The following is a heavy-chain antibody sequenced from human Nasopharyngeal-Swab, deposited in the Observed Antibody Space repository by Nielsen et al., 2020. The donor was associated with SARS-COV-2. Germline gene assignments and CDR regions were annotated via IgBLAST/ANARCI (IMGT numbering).Heavy chain of an antibody. CDR1: GFTFSSYR. CDR2: ISYDGSNK. V-gene: IGHV3-30*03. D-gene: IGHD1-26*01. CDR3: ARDPSGSYYFAFDY. Sequence: GESLKISCAASGFTFSSYRMHWVRQAPGKGLEWVAVISYDGSNKYYADSVKGRFTISRDNSKNTLYLQMNSLRAEDTAVYYCARDPSGSYYFAFDYWGQGTLVTVSS. J-gene: IGHJ4*02.